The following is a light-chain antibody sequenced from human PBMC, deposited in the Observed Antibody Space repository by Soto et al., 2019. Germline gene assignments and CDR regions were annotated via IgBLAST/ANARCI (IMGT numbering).Light chain of an antibody. J-gene: IGKJ1*01. V-gene: IGKV1-5*03. CDR1: QSIGVW. Sequence: DIQLTQSPSTLSASVGDRVTITCRASQSIGVWLTWYQQKPGKAPKFLIYKTSTLESGVPSRFSGSGSGTESLPPIGAWRPIIFPTNHCKSLVNYSWTFGKGTKVKSN. CDR2: KTS. CDR3: KSLVNYSWT.